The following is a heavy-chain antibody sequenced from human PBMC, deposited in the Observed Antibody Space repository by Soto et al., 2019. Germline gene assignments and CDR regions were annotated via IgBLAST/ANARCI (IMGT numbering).Heavy chain of an antibody. CDR3: ARSQGSSTSLEIYYYYYYGMDV. Sequence: QVQLVQSGAEVKKPGSSVKVSCKASGGTFGSYAISWVRQAPGQGLEWMGGIIPIPGTANYAQKFQGRVTIAADDSTSTDYMELSSLRSEATAVYYCARSQGSSTSLEIYYYYYYGMDVWGQGTTVTVSS. V-gene: IGHV1-69*01. CDR2: IIPIPGTA. D-gene: IGHD2-2*01. CDR1: GGTFGSYA. J-gene: IGHJ6*02.